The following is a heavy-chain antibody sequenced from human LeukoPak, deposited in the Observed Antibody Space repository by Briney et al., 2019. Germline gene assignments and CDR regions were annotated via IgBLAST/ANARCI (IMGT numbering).Heavy chain of an antibody. V-gene: IGHV3-21*01. J-gene: IGHJ6*03. D-gene: IGHD5/OR15-5a*01. Sequence: GGSLRLSCAASGFTFDDYGMSWVRQAPGKGLEWVSSISSSRSYIYYADSVKGRFTISRDNSKKLLYLEMNSLRAEDTAVYYCARAYSVRYGLGYYYMDVWGKGTTVTISS. CDR2: ISSSRSYI. CDR3: ARAYSVRYGLGYYYMDV. CDR1: GFTFDDYG.